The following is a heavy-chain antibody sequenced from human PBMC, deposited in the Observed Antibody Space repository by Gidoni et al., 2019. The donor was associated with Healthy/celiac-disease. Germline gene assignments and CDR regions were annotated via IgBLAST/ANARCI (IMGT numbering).Heavy chain of an antibody. CDR2: IIPILGIA. CDR3: AREVGMGTVVTAIGGSII. CDR1: GGTFSSYT. D-gene: IGHD2-21*02. V-gene: IGHV1-69*08. J-gene: IGHJ3*02. Sequence: QVQLVQSGAEVKTPGSSVKVSCKASGGTFSSYTISWVRQAPGQGLEWRGRIIPILGIANYAQKFQGRVTITADKSTSTAYMELSSLRSEDTAVYYCAREVGMGTVVTAIGGSIIWGQGTMVTVSS.